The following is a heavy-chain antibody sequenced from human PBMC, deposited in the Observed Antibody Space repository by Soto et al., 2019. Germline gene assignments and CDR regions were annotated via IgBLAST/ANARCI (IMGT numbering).Heavy chain of an antibody. CDR1: GYTFTSYG. V-gene: IGHV1-18*01. J-gene: IGHJ5*01. CDR3: AGTGGGRYWFDD. Sequence: QVQLVQSGAEVKKPGASVKVSCKASGYTFTSYGISWVRQAPGQGLEWMGWISAYNGNTNYAQKLQGRGTMTTDTAKSTDGMQMRSLRSDVRRVDVQAGTGGGRYWFDDWGDGTMVTVSS. D-gene: IGHD2-8*02. CDR2: ISAYNGNT.